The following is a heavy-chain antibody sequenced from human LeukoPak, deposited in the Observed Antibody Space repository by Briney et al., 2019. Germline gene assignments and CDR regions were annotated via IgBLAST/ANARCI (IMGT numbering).Heavy chain of an antibody. J-gene: IGHJ3*02. V-gene: IGHV4-59*08. CDR1: GGSISSYY. D-gene: IGHD1-26*01. CDR2: IYYSGST. Sequence: SETLSLTCTVSGGSISSYYWSWIRQPPGKGLEWIGYIYYSGSTNYNPSLKSRVTISVDTSKNQFSLKLSSVTAADTAVYYCARSPRGGSYGIALDIWGQGTMVTVSS. CDR3: ARSPRGGSYGIALDI.